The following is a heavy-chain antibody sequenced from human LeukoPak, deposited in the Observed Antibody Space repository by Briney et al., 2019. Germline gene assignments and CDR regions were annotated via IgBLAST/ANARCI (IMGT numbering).Heavy chain of an antibody. CDR1: GFTFSSYA. Sequence: GGSLRLSCAASGFTFSSYAMSWVRQAPGKGLEWVSAISGSGGSTYYADSVKGRFTISRDNSKNTPYLQMNSLRAEDTAVYYCAARGASIRVYYYGMDVWGQGTTVTVSS. CDR3: AARGASIRVYYYGMDV. D-gene: IGHD1-26*01. CDR2: ISGSGGST. J-gene: IGHJ6*02. V-gene: IGHV3-23*01.